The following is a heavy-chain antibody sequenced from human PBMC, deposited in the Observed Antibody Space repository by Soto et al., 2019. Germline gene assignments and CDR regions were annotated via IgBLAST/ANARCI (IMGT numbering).Heavy chain of an antibody. CDR1: GGSISGYY. CDR2: IYYSGST. CDR3: ARDRGSYADWFFDL. Sequence: SETLSLTCTVSGGSISGYYWSWIRQPPGKGLEWIGYIYYSGSTNYNPSLKSRVTISEDTSKNQLSLKLSSVTAADTAIYYCARDRGSYADWFFDLWGRGTLVTVPQ. V-gene: IGHV4-59*01. D-gene: IGHD2-2*01. J-gene: IGHJ2*01.